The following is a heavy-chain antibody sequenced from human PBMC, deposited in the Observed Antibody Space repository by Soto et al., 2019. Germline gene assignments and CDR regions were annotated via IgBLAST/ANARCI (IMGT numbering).Heavy chain of an antibody. J-gene: IGHJ5*02. D-gene: IGHD3-22*01. CDR3: AGEVTLIVERWFDP. Sequence: ASVKVSCKASGYTFTGYYMHWVRQAPGQGLEWMGWINPNSGGTNYAQKFQGRVTMTRDTSISTAYMELSRLRSDDTAVYYCAGEVTLIVERWFDPWGQRTLVTVSS. CDR2: INPNSGGT. V-gene: IGHV1-2*02. CDR1: GYTFTGYY.